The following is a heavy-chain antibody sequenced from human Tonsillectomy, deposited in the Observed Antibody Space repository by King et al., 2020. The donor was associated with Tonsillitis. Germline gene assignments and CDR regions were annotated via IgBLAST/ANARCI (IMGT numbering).Heavy chain of an antibody. J-gene: IGHJ4*02. Sequence: LQLQESGPGVVKPSETLSLTCTVSGGSISTSDQYWAWIRQPPGKGLEWIGYMYNTGTTFYNPSLKSRITISGGTSENQFSLKLSSVTAADTAVYFCARYVSGSFDYWGQGALVIVSS. CDR1: GGSISTSDQY. CDR2: MYNTGTT. V-gene: IGHV4-39*01. CDR3: ARYVSGSFDY. D-gene: IGHD1-26*01.